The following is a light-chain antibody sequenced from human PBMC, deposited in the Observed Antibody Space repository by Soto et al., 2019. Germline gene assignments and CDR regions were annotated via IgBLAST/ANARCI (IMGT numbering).Light chain of an antibody. CDR1: QSISSY. Sequence: DIQMTQSPSSLSASVGDRVTITCRASQSISSYLNWYQQKPGKAPKLLIYAASSLQSGVPLRFSGSGSGTDFTLTISSLQPEDFATYYCQQSYSTPGMYTFGQGTKLEIK. CDR2: AAS. V-gene: IGKV1-39*01. J-gene: IGKJ2*01. CDR3: QQSYSTPGMYT.